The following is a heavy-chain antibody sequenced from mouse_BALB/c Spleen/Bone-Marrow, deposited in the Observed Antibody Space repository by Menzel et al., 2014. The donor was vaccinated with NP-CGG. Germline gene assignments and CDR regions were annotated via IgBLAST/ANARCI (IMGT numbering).Heavy chain of an antibody. CDR2: IYPGDGDT. Sequence: QVQLQQPGAELVRPGSSVKIFCKASGYAFSVYWMNWVKQRPGQGLEWIGQIYPGDGDTNYNGKFKGRATLTADKSSNTAYMQLSSLTSEDSAVYFCARGGISVDYWGQGTTLTVSS. CDR1: GYAFSVYW. CDR3: ARGGISVDY. J-gene: IGHJ2*01. V-gene: IGHV1-80*01.